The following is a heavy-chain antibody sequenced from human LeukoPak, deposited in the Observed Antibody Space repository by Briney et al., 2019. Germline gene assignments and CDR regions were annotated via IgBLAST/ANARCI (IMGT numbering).Heavy chain of an antibody. J-gene: IGHJ4*02. CDR1: GFTFSTYW. CDR3: TRGSLED. CDR2: INTDGSST. Sequence: SGGSLRLSCAVSGFTFSTYWMHWVRQAPGKGLLWVSGINTDGSSTSYADSVRGRFTISRDNAKNTLYLQMNSLRAEDTAVYYCTRGSLEDWGQGTLVTVSS. V-gene: IGHV3-74*01.